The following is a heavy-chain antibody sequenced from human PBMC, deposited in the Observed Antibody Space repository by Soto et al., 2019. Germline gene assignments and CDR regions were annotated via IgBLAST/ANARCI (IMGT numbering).Heavy chain of an antibody. D-gene: IGHD3-22*01. J-gene: IGHJ4*02. Sequence: QMQLVQSGPEVKKPGTSVKVSCKASGFTFTSSAVQWVRQARGQRLEWIGWIVVGSGNTNYAQKFQERVTITRDMATSTAYMELSSLRSEDTAVYYCAAEGDSSGLDYWGQGTLVTVSS. CDR1: GFTFTSSA. CDR2: IVVGSGNT. V-gene: IGHV1-58*01. CDR3: AAEGDSSGLDY.